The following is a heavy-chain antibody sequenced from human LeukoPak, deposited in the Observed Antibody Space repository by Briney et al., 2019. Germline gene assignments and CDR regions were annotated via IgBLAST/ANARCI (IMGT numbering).Heavy chain of an antibody. D-gene: IGHD4-17*01. V-gene: IGHV5-10-1*01. Sequence: GESLKISCKGSGYSFTTYWITWGRQMPGKGREWMGRIDPSDSYINYSPAFQDHVTISADKSTTTADLEWSSLQASDSATDYCARRMQRDYLPRPNRMDLWGQGNTVNLPS. CDR1: GYSFTTYW. CDR2: IDPSDSYI. CDR3: ARRMQRDYLPRPNRMDL. J-gene: IGHJ6*02.